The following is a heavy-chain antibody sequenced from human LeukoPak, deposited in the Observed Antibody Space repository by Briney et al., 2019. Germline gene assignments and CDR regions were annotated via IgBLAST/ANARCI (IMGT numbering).Heavy chain of an antibody. CDR2: ISWSSGSI. Sequence: GGSLRLSCAASGFTFDDYAMQWVRQAPGKGLEWVSGISWSSGSIGYADSVKGRFTISRDNGKNSLYLQMNSLRAEDTALYYCAKGDRAMVLDASDIWGQGTMVTVSS. J-gene: IGHJ3*02. CDR1: GFTFDDYA. D-gene: IGHD5-18*01. V-gene: IGHV3-9*01. CDR3: AKGDRAMVLDASDI.